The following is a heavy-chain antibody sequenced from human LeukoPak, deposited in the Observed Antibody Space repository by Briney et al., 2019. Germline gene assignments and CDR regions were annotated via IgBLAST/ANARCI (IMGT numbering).Heavy chain of an antibody. D-gene: IGHD5-18*01. J-gene: IGHJ4*02. CDR1: GFTFSSYA. CDR3: AKGASGREYSYGLSY. V-gene: IGHV3-64*01. CDR2: ISSNGGST. Sequence: SGGSLRLSCAASGFTFSSYAMHWVRQAPGKGLEYVSAISSNGGSTYYANSVKGRFTISRDNSKNTLYLQMNSLRAEDTAVYYCAKGASGREYSYGLSYWGQGTLVTVSS.